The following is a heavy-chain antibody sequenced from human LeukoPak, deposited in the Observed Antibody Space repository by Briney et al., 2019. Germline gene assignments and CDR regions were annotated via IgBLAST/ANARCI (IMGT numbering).Heavy chain of an antibody. CDR1: GGSLSSSSYY. J-gene: IGHJ5*02. V-gene: IGHV4-61*01. D-gene: IGHD1-14*01. Sequence: SETLSLTCTVSGGSLSSSSYYWGWVRQPPGRGLGWIGYIYYSGSTNYHPSLKSRFTISVDTSKNQFSLKLSTVTAADTAVYYCARAGVDHPFDPWGQGALVTVSS. CDR3: ARAGVDHPFDP. CDR2: IYYSGST.